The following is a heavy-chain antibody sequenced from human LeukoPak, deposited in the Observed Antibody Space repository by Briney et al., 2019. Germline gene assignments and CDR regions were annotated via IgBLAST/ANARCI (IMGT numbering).Heavy chain of an antibody. CDR1: GFTFSSYA. CDR2: ILGSGGSDST. J-gene: IGHJ4*02. Sequence: GGSLRLSCAASGFTFSSYAMSWVRQAPGKGLERVSSILGSGGSDSTYYADSVKGRFTLSRDNSKNTLYLHMNSLRAKDTAVYYCAKEEWLGKMNFFDYWGQGSLVTVSS. V-gene: IGHV3-23*01. D-gene: IGHD3-3*01. CDR3: AKEEWLGKMNFFDY.